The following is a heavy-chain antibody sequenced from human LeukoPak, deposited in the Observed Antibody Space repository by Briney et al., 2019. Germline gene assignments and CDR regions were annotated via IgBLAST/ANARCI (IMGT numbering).Heavy chain of an antibody. J-gene: IGHJ4*02. V-gene: IGHV3-30-3*01. Sequence: GGSLRLSCAASGFTFSSYAMHWVRQAPGKGLEWVAVISYDGSNKYYADSVKGRFTISRDNAKNSLYLQMNSLRAEDTAVYYCARIAARRLPHDYWGQGTLVTVSS. CDR2: ISYDGSNK. D-gene: IGHD6-6*01. CDR3: ARIAARRLPHDY. CDR1: GFTFSSYA.